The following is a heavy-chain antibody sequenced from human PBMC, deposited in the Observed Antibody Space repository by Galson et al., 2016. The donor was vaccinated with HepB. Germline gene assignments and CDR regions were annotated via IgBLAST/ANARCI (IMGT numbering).Heavy chain of an antibody. V-gene: IGHV4-4*02. D-gene: IGHD2-21*01. Sequence: SETLSLTCAVSGDSVTSSHWWSWVRQPPGKGLEWIGEFYHIGRSNYNPSLKTRVSISVDKSNNQSSLNLMSVTAADTAVYYCARESPLFPGAFDYWGQGTLVTVSS. CDR3: ARESPLFPGAFDY. CDR2: FYHIGRS. CDR1: GDSVTSSHW. J-gene: IGHJ4*02.